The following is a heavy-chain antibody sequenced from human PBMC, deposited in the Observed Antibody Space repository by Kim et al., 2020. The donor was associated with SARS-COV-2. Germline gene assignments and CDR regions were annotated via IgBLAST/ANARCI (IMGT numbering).Heavy chain of an antibody. CDR2: INHSGST. J-gene: IGHJ4*02. Sequence: SETLSLTCAVYGGSFSGYYWSWIRQPPGKGLEWIGEINHSGSTNYNPSLKSRVTISVDTSKNQFSLKLSSVTAADTAVYYCAREAARRALTSTRFDYWGQGTLVTVSS. D-gene: IGHD6-6*01. CDR1: GGSFSGYY. V-gene: IGHV4-34*01. CDR3: AREAARRALTSTRFDY.